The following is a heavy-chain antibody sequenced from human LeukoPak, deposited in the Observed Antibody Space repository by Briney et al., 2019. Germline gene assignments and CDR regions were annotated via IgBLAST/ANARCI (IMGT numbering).Heavy chain of an antibody. V-gene: IGHV4-39*07. Sequence: PSETLSLTCTVSGGSIRTGGYFWGWIRQSPGKGLEYFGSVHSSGTAYYNPSLQSRVTISADMSKNQFSLNLRSVTAADTAVYYCTRDRGQWLVDYWGQEIQVTVSS. D-gene: IGHD6-19*01. CDR1: GGSIRTGGYF. CDR3: TRDRGQWLVDY. CDR2: VHSSGTA. J-gene: IGHJ4*02.